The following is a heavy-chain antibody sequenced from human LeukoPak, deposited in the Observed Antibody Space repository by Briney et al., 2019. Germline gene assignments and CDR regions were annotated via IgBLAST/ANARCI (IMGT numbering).Heavy chain of an antibody. V-gene: IGHV3-23*01. Sequence: PGGSLRLSCAASGVTINNYMNWVRQAPGKGLEWVSAIGGGGGSTYYADSVRGRFTISRDNSKNMLYLQMNSLRAEDTAVYYCAKLLWTLRYFDYWGQGTLVTVSS. D-gene: IGHD3-9*01. CDR3: AKLLWTLRYFDY. CDR1: GVTINNY. J-gene: IGHJ4*02. CDR2: IGGGGGST.